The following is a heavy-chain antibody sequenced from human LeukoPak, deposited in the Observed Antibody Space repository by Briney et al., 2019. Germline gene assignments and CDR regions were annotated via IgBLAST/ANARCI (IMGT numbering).Heavy chain of an antibody. Sequence: SVKVSCKASGGTFSSYAISWVRQAPGQGLEWMGGIIPIFGTANYAQKFQGRVTITADKSTSTAYMELSSLRSEDTVVYYCARPRGVGRRLDAFDIWGQGTMVTVSS. CDR2: IIPIFGTA. V-gene: IGHV1-69*06. CDR1: GGTFSSYA. CDR3: ARPRGVGRRLDAFDI. D-gene: IGHD2-15*01. J-gene: IGHJ3*02.